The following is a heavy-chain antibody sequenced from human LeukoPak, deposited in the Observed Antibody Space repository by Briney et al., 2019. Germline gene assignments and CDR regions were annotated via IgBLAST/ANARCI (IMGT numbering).Heavy chain of an antibody. D-gene: IGHD5/OR15-5a*01. V-gene: IGHV3-23*01. CDR3: AKDSRGSSVRVFDY. CDR2: ISGGGSGT. CDR1: GFTISSYA. J-gene: IGHJ4*02. Sequence: GGSLRLSCAASGFTISSYAMTWVCQAPGKGLEWVSAISGGGSGTYYADSVKGRFTISRDNSKNTLYLQMNSLRAEDTAVYYCAKDSRGSSVRVFDYWGQGTLVTVSS.